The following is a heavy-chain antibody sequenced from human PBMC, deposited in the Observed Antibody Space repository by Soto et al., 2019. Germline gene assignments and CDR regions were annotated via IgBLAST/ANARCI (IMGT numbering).Heavy chain of an antibody. CDR3: ARARESLTGYTYNWFDP. J-gene: IGHJ5*02. V-gene: IGHV1-69*01. D-gene: IGHD3-9*01. CDR1: GGTFSSYA. CDR2: IIPIFGTA. Sequence: AVKVSCKASGGTFSSYAISWVRQAPGQGLEWMGGIIPIFGTANYAQKFQGRVTITADESTSTAYMELSSLRSEDTAVYYCARARESLTGYTYNWFDPWGQGTLVTVSS.